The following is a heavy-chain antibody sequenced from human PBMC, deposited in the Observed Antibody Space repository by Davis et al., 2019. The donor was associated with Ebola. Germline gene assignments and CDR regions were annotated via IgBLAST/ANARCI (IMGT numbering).Heavy chain of an antibody. V-gene: IGHV3-21*01. CDR3: ARNRLRGDQGIDY. Sequence: PGGSLRLSCAASGFTFSSYAMSWVRQAPGKGLEWVSSISSSSSYIYYADSVKGRFTISRDNAKNSLYLQMNSLRAEDTAVYYCARNRLRGDQGIDYWGQGTLVTVSS. D-gene: IGHD2-21*02. J-gene: IGHJ4*02. CDR2: ISSSSSYI. CDR1: GFTFSSYA.